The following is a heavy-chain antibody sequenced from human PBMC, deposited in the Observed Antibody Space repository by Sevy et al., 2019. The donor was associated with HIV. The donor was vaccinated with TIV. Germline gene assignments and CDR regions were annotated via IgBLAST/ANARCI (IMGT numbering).Heavy chain of an antibody. CDR1: GFTFSDYY. V-gene: IGHV3-11*01. CDR3: ARDRWGDDGNSWDFDY. J-gene: IGHJ4*02. CDR2: ISSSGNTR. D-gene: IGHD5-12*01. Sequence: GGSLRLSCAASGFTFSDYYMSWIRQAPGKGLEWVSFISSSGNTRYYADSVKDRFTISRDNAKNSLFLQMNSLRAEDTAVYYCARDRWGDDGNSWDFDYWGQGTLVTVSS.